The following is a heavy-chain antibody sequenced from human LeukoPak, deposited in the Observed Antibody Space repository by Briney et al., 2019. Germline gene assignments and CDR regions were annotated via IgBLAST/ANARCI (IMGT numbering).Heavy chain of an antibody. D-gene: IGHD3-9*01. CDR1: GGSISSGSYY. J-gene: IGHJ3*02. V-gene: IGHV4-61*02. CDR3: ARDHATYYDILTGYYAIDAFDI. Sequence: SETLSLTCTVSGGSISSGSYYWSWIRQPAGKGLEWIGRIYTSGSTNYNPSLKSRVTMSVDTSKNQFSLKLSSVTAADTAVYYCARDHATYYDILTGYYAIDAFDIWGQGTMVTVSS. CDR2: IYTSGST.